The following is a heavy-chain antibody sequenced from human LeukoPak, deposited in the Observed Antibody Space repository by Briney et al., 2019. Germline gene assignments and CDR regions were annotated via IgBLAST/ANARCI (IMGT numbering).Heavy chain of an antibody. J-gene: IGHJ4*02. V-gene: IGHV4-34*01. CDR1: GGSFSGYY. CDR3: AGAMGAAGSYYFDY. Sequence: SETLSLTCAVYGGSFSGYYWSWIRQPPGKGLEWIGEINHSGSTNYNPSLKSRVTISVDTSKNQFSLKLSSVTAADTAVYYCAGAMGAAGSYYFDYWGRGTLVTVSS. CDR2: INHSGST. D-gene: IGHD5-18*01.